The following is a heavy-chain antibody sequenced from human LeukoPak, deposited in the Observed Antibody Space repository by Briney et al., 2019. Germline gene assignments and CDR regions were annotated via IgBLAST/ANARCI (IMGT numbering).Heavy chain of an antibody. CDR1: GGSISSYY. CDR2: IYTSGST. D-gene: IGHD3-10*01. Sequence: KTSETLSLTCTVSGGSISSYYWSWIRQPAGKGLEWIGRIYTSGSTNYNPSLKSRVTMSVDTSKNQFSLKLSSVTAADTAVYYCARGVKGGYYLMDNWFDPWGQGTLVTVSS. V-gene: IGHV4-4*07. CDR3: ARGVKGGYYLMDNWFDP. J-gene: IGHJ5*02.